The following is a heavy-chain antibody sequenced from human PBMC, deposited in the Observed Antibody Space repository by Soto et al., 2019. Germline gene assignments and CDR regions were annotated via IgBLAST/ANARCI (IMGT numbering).Heavy chain of an antibody. CDR2: IKPDGSEK. CDR1: GFTFRSYR. J-gene: IGHJ4*02. Sequence: GGSLRLSCATSGFTFRSYRMTWVRQAPGKGPEWVANIKPDGSEKQYVDSVKGRFTVSRDNAKKSLDLQMNSLRVEDTAVYYCARAEDYDFWSGPPKYFDNWGQGTQVTVSS. CDR3: ARAEDYDFWSGPPKYFDN. V-gene: IGHV3-7*03. D-gene: IGHD3-3*01.